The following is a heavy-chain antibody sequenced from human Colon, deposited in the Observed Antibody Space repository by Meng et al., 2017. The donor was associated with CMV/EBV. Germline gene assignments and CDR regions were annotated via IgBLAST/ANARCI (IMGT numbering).Heavy chain of an antibody. CDR1: GFTFSSHS. Sequence: GQLVESGGGLGKPGVSLRLSCTTSGFTFSSHSMNWVRQAPGKGLEWVSSISRSSTHIYYLDSVKGRFTISRDNARNSLYLQMNSLRAEDTAVYYCAREEVGEMAVFDNWGQGTLVTVSS. CDR2: ISRSSTHI. V-gene: IGHV3-21*02. J-gene: IGHJ4*02. CDR3: AREEVGEMAVFDN. D-gene: IGHD5-24*01.